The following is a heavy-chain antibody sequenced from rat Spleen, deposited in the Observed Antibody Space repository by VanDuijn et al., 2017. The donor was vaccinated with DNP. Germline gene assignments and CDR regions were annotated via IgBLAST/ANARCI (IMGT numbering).Heavy chain of an antibody. V-gene: IGHV5S10*01. J-gene: IGHJ2*01. CDR1: GFTFSDCN. CDR2: ILYDDGRT. Sequence: EVQLVESGGGLVRPGRSLKLSCATSGFTFSDCNMAWVRQAPKKGLEWVATILYDDGRTYYRNSVKGRFTISRDNAKSTLYLQMDSLRSEDTATYYCARQPTGMDYWGQGVMVIVSS. D-gene: IGHD1-7*01. CDR3: ARQPTGMDY.